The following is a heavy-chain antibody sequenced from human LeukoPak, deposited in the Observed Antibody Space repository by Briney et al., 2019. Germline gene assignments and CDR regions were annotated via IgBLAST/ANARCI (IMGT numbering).Heavy chain of an antibody. Sequence: MTSETLSLTCTVSGGSISSYYWSWIRQPPGKGLEWIGYIYYSGSTNYNPSLKSRVTISVDTSKNQFSLKLSSVTAADTAVYYCARVVRECSSTSCYLVDAFDIWGQGTMVTVSS. D-gene: IGHD2-2*01. V-gene: IGHV4-59*01. CDR3: ARVVRECSSTSCYLVDAFDI. J-gene: IGHJ3*02. CDR1: GGSISSYY. CDR2: IYYSGST.